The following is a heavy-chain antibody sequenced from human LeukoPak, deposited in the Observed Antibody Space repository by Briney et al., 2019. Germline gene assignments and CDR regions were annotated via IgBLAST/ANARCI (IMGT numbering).Heavy chain of an antibody. V-gene: IGHV4-39*07. D-gene: IGHD3-10*01. Sequence: SETLSLTCTVSGGSISSSSYYWGWIRQPPGKGLEWIGSIYYSGSTYYNPSLKSRVTISVSTSKNQFSLKLSSVTAADTAVYYCARDIPYYYGSGSGPPVNWGQGTLVTVSS. J-gene: IGHJ4*02. CDR2: IYYSGST. CDR1: GGSISSSSYY. CDR3: ARDIPYYYGSGSGPPVN.